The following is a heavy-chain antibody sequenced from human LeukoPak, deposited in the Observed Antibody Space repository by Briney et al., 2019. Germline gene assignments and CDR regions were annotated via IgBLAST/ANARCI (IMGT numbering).Heavy chain of an antibody. V-gene: IGHV1-8*03. Sequence: ASVKVSCKASGGTFSSYDINWVRQATGQGLEWMGWMNPNSGNTGYAQKFQGRVTITRNTSISTAYMELSSLRSEDTAVYYCARSEIGYCSSTSCRPLAPFDPWGQGTLVTVSS. CDR2: MNPNSGNT. CDR3: ARSEIGYCSSTSCRPLAPFDP. J-gene: IGHJ5*02. CDR1: GGTFSSYD. D-gene: IGHD2-2*01.